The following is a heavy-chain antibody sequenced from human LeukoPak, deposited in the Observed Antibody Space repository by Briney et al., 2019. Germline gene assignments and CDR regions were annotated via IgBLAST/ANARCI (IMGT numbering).Heavy chain of an antibody. CDR2: ISAYNGNT. CDR3: ARAPVTMVRGVVVDYYYGMDV. Sequence: GASVKVSCKASGYTFTSYGISWVRQAPGQGLEWMGWISAYNGNTNYAQKLQGRVTMTTDTSTSTAYMELRSLRSDDTAVYYCARAPVTMVRGVVVDYYYGMDVWGQGTTVTVSS. CDR1: GYTFTSYG. J-gene: IGHJ6*02. D-gene: IGHD3-10*01. V-gene: IGHV1-18*01.